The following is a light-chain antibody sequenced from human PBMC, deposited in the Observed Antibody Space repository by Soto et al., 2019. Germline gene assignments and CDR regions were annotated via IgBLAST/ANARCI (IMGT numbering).Light chain of an antibody. CDR1: QHVSSN. CDR3: QQCNNWPYT. J-gene: IGKJ2*01. Sequence: EIVMTQSPATLSVSPGGSATLSCRASQHVSSNFAWYRQQPGQAPTLLIYRASRRSTGIPARFSGSGSGTVFTLTISMLLSEDFAVYYCQQCNNWPYTFGQGTKLEIK. CDR2: RAS. V-gene: IGKV3-15*01.